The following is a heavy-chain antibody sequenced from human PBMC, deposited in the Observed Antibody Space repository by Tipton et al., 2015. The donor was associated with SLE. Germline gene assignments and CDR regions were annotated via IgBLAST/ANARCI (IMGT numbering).Heavy chain of an antibody. CDR1: GGSIRTSSNF. D-gene: IGHD2-15*01. CDR2: VYHSGST. V-gene: IGHV4-39*07. Sequence: TLSLTCTVSGGSIRTSSNFWAWIRQPPGKRPEWIGNVYHSGSTYYNPSLKRRVTILVETSKNQFSLRLLSVTAADTAVYYCARALGGRCSGGNCYSLLDPWGQGTLVTVSS. CDR3: ARALGGRCSGGNCYSLLDP. J-gene: IGHJ5*02.